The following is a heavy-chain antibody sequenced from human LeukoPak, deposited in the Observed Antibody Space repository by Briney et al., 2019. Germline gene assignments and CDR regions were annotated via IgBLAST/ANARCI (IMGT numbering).Heavy chain of an antibody. J-gene: IGHJ3*02. V-gene: IGHV4-59*08. Sequence: SETLSLTCTVSGGSISSYYWSWIRQPPGKGLEWIGYIYYSGSTNYNPSLKSRVTISVDTSKNLFSLKLSSVTAADTAVYYCASHGPTLHYYDSSGYSIDAFDIWGQGTMVTVSS. CDR1: GGSISSYY. D-gene: IGHD3-22*01. CDR3: ASHGPTLHYYDSSGYSIDAFDI. CDR2: IYYSGST.